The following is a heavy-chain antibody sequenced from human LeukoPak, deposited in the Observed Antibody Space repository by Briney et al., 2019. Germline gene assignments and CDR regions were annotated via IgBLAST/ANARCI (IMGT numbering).Heavy chain of an antibody. CDR1: GFTFSTYA. Sequence: GGFLRLSCAASGFTFSTYAMSWVRQAPGKGLEWVSAITYSGANTYYAESVKGRFIISRDNSNNTLYLQMNSLRADDTAVYYCAKVLPSYDSSGYYGGLHDWGQGTLVTVSS. V-gene: IGHV3-23*01. CDR2: ITYSGANT. D-gene: IGHD3-22*01. CDR3: AKVLPSYDSSGYYGGLHD. J-gene: IGHJ4*02.